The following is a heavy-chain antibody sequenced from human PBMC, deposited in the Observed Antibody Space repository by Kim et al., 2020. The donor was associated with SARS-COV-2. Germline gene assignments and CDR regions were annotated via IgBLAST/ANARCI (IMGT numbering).Heavy chain of an antibody. CDR3: VRDDEWAFDS. J-gene: IGHJ4*02. V-gene: IGHV3-48*02. D-gene: IGHD2-8*01. CDR2: STR. Sequence: STRSYTDSVRGRFTISNDNAKNALYLQMNSLRDEDTAVYYCVRDDEWAFDSWGQGTLVTVSS.